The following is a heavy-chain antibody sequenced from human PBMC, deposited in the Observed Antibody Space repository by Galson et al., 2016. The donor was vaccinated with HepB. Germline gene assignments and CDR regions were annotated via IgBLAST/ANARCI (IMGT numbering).Heavy chain of an antibody. V-gene: IGHV3-48*02. CDR2: TSSSSGVT. J-gene: IGHJ4*02. Sequence: FLRLSCAVSGFTVSTHNMHWVRQAPGKGPEWIAFTSSSSGVTFYADSVKGRFTISRDNANNSLYLQMNSLRDEDTAVYYCASPGGWFRNWGQGTLVTVSS. CDR3: ASPGGWFRN. CDR1: GFTVSTHN. D-gene: IGHD6-19*01.